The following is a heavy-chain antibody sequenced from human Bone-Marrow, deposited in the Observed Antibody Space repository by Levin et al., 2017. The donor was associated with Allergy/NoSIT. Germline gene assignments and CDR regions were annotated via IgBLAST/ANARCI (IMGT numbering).Heavy chain of an antibody. V-gene: IGHV3-48*03. CDR3: ARERESCGGDCNDY. D-gene: IGHD2-21*02. J-gene: IGHJ4*02. Sequence: GGSLRLSCAASGFTFSNYEMNWVRQAPGKGLEWLSFITTTGSAAYAASVKGRFTVSRDNAKNSLYLQMNSLRVEDTAVYYCARERESCGGDCNDYWGQGTLVTVSS. CDR2: ITTTGSAA. CDR1: GFTFSNYE.